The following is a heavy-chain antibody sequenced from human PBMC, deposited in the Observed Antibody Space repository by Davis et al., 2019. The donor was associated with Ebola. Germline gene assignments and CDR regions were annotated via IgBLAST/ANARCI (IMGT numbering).Heavy chain of an antibody. CDR2: IIPIFGTA. V-gene: IGHV1-69*13. D-gene: IGHD3-10*01. CDR3: ARSDLWFRELLFISGFDP. J-gene: IGHJ5*02. Sequence: SVKVSCKASGGTFSSYAFSWVRQAPGQGLEWMGGIIPIFGTANYAQKFQGRVTITADESTSTAYIELSSLRSEDTAVYYCARSDLWFRELLFISGFDPWGQGTLVTVSS. CDR1: GGTFSSYA.